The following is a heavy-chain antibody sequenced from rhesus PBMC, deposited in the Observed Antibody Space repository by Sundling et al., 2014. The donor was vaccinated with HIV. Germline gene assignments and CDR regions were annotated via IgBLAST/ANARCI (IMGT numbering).Heavy chain of an antibody. Sequence: QVQLVQSGAEVKKPGASVKLSCKASGYSFTSYSINWVRQAPGQGLEWMGWINPSNGYTGYAQTFQGRVTMTRDTSTSTAYMELSSLRSEDTAVYYCAKGHRTDPWGQGVLVTVSS. CDR2: INPSNGYT. CDR3: AKGHRTDP. D-gene: IGHD6-19*01. V-gene: IGHV1-200*01. J-gene: IGHJ4*01. CDR1: GYSFTSYS.